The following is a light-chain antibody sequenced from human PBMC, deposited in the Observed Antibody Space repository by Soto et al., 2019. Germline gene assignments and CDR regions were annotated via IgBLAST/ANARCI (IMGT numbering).Light chain of an antibody. Sequence: DIQMTQSPSTLSASVGDRVTITCRASQGISSYLTWYQQKPGKAPKLLIYDASSLETGVPSRFSGSGSGTDFTLTISSLQPDDIATYYCQQYDNYPPTFGQGTKVEIK. V-gene: IGKV1-33*01. CDR2: DAS. J-gene: IGKJ1*01. CDR1: QGISSY. CDR3: QQYDNYPPT.